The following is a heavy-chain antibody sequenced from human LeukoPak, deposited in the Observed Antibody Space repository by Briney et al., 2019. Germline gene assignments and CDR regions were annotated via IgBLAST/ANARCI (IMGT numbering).Heavy chain of an antibody. V-gene: IGHV3-20*04. CDR3: AMYYYGSGSYYKSGGASYAFDI. D-gene: IGHD3-10*01. CDR2: INWNGGST. CDR1: GSTFDDYG. J-gene: IGHJ3*02. Sequence: PGGSLRLSCAASGSTFDDYGMSWVRQAPGKGLEWVSGINWNGGSTGYADSVKGRFTISRDNAKNSLYLQMNSLRAEDTAVYYCAMYYYGSGSYYKSGGASYAFDIWGQGTMVTVSS.